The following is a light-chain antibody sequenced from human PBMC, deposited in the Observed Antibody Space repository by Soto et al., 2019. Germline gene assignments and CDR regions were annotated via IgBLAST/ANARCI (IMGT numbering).Light chain of an antibody. CDR3: QRYNSWHPIT. V-gene: IGKV3-15*01. CDR2: VSS. J-gene: IGKJ5*01. CDR1: HIINGN. Sequence: DIEVTQSPATLSVSPGDRAILSCRASHIINGNLAFYQQKPGQPPRLLIFVSSTRATGIPARFSGIGSGTEFTLAISSLQYEDSAVYYCQRYNSWHPITFGQGTRLEIK.